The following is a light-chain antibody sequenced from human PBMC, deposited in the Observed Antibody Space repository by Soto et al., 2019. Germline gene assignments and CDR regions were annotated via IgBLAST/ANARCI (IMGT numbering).Light chain of an antibody. J-gene: IGKJ1*01. CDR2: GAS. Sequence: EIVMTPSLATLSLSPGERATLSCRASQSVSSSYLSWYQHKPGPAPRLLTYGASIRATGIPARVSGSGSRTAFSLTISSLQPEDFAVYYCQRDYYVPWTLGQGTKVEIK. CDR1: QSVSSSY. V-gene: IGKV3D-7*01. CDR3: QRDYYVPWT.